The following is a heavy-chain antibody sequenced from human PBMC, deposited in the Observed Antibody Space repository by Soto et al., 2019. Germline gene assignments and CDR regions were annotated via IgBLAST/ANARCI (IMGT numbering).Heavy chain of an antibody. D-gene: IGHD1-26*01. CDR1: GYTFTGYY. V-gene: IGHV1-2*04. Sequence: GASVKVSCKASGYTFTGYYMHWVRQAPGQGLEWMGWINPNSGGTNYAQKFQGWVTMTRDTSISTAYMELSRLRSDDTAVYYCARDHSRQVGDGYKERAYYCYYGMDVWGQGTTVTVSS. CDR2: INPNSGGT. J-gene: IGHJ6*02. CDR3: ARDHSRQVGDGYKERAYYCYYGMDV.